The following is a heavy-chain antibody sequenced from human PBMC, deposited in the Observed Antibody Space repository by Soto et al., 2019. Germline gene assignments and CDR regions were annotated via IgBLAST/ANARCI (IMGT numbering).Heavy chain of an antibody. CDR3: TRENIKYYYDSSGSY. V-gene: IGHV3-11*01. CDR1: GFTFSDYY. D-gene: IGHD3-22*01. Sequence: PGGSLRLSCAASGFTFSDYYMSWIRQAPGKGLEWVSYISTSGSTIYYADSVKGRFTISRDNAKNSLYLQMNSLRAEDTAVYYCTRENIKYYYDSSGSYWGQGTLVTVSS. J-gene: IGHJ4*02. CDR2: ISTSGSTI.